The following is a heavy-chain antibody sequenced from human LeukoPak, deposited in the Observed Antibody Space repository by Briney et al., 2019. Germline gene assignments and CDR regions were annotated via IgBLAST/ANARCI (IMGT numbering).Heavy chain of an antibody. D-gene: IGHD4-17*01. Sequence: PSQTLSLTCTVSGGSISSYYWSWIRQPPGKGLEWIGYIYYSGSTNYNPSLKSRVTISVDTSKNQFSLKLSSVTAADTAVYYCARARRGDYGDYESDYWGQGTLVTVSS. V-gene: IGHV4-59*01. CDR2: IYYSGST. CDR1: GGSISSYY. J-gene: IGHJ4*02. CDR3: ARARRGDYGDYESDY.